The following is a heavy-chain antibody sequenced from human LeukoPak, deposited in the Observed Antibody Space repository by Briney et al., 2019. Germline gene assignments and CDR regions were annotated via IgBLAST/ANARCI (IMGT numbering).Heavy chain of an antibody. Sequence: SETLSLTCTVSGGSISSHYWSWVRQPPGKGLEWIGNIYDSESTHYKSSLKSRVTISVDTSKNQFSLRLSSVTAADTAVYYCARVLQNYYYLDVRGKGTTVTVSS. CDR3: ARVLQNYYYLDV. V-gene: IGHV4-59*11. J-gene: IGHJ6*03. CDR1: GGSISSHY. CDR2: IYDSEST. D-gene: IGHD3-3*01.